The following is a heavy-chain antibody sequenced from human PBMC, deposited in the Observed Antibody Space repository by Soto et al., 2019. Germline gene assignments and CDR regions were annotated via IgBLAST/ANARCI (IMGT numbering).Heavy chain of an antibody. CDR1: ASTFTGYT. V-gene: IGHV1-18*04. CDR3: ARGTVTWGGWCGA. CDR2: IRTFNGNT. Sequence: QVHMVQFGTEVKVPGASVKVSCTASASTFTGYTINWVRQAPGQVLEWMGWIRTFNGNTKYGGNFEGRVSMTTNTSTTTAYMERTSLTFDATAVYFCARGTVTWGGWCGAWGQGTLVSVSS. D-gene: IGHD4-17*01. J-gene: IGHJ5*02.